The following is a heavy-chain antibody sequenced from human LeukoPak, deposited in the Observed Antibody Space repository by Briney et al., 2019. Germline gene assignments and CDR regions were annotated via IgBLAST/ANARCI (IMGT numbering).Heavy chain of an antibody. D-gene: IGHD2-2*01. CDR2: IIPIFGTA. CDR1: GGTFSSYA. Sequence: SVKVSCKASGGTFSSYAINWVRQAPGQGLEWMGGIIPIFGTANYAQKFQGRVTITADESTSTAYMELSSLRSEDTAVYYCARVKEGCSSTSCLPNWFDPWGQGTLVTVSS. CDR3: ARVKEGCSSTSCLPNWFDP. J-gene: IGHJ5*02. V-gene: IGHV1-69*13.